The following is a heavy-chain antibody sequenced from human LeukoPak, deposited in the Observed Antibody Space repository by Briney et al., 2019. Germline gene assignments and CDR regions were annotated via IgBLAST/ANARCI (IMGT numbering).Heavy chain of an antibody. CDR1: GGSFSGYY. CDR2: INHSGST. V-gene: IGHV4-34*01. D-gene: IGHD2-21*02. Sequence: PSETLSLTCAVYGGSFSGYYWSWIRQPPGKGLEWIGEINHSGSTNYNPSLKSRVTISVDTSKNQFSLELSSVTAADTAVYYCAGNTYCGGDCYSGPFDYWGRGTLVTVSS. J-gene: IGHJ4*02. CDR3: AGNTYCGGDCYSGPFDY.